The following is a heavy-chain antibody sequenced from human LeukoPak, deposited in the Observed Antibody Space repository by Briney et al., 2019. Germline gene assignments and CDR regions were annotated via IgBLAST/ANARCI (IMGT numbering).Heavy chain of an antibody. D-gene: IGHD3-10*01. J-gene: IGHJ6*04. CDR3: ARDSRGSGSYQGVDA. V-gene: IGHV1-3*01. CDR1: GYTFTNYA. Sequence: ASVKVSCKTSGYTFTNYAMHWVCQAPGQRLEWMGWINGGKGDTKYSQKFQGRVTFTRDTSASTVYMELSSLTFEDTAVYYCARDSRGSGSYQGVDAWGKGTTVTVSS. CDR2: INGGKGDT.